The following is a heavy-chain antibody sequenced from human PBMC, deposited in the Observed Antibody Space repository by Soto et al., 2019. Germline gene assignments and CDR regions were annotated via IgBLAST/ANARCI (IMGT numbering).Heavy chain of an antibody. J-gene: IGHJ5*02. D-gene: IGHD3-3*01. CDR2: ISAYNGNT. CDR3: ARAAIFGVVSDIGWFDP. V-gene: IGHV1-18*01. Sequence: ASVKVSCKASGYTFTSYGICWARHAPGQGLEWMGWISAYNGNTNYAQKLQGRVTMTTDTSTSTAYMELRSLRSDDTAVYYCARAAIFGVVSDIGWFDPWGQGTLVTVSS. CDR1: GYTFTSYG.